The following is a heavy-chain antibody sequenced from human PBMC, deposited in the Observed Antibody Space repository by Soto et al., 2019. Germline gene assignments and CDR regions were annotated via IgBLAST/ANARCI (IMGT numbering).Heavy chain of an antibody. Sequence: GGSLRLSCAASGFTFSSYAMSWVRQAPGKGLEWVSAISGSGGSTYYADSVKGRFTISRDNAKNTLHLQMNRLRAEDTALYYCARTFITYYDSRSYFHDAFDISGLGTMITVSS. CDR3: ARTFITYYDSRSYFHDAFDI. J-gene: IGHJ3*02. CDR1: GFTFSSYA. V-gene: IGHV3-23*01. CDR2: ISGSGGST. D-gene: IGHD3-10*01.